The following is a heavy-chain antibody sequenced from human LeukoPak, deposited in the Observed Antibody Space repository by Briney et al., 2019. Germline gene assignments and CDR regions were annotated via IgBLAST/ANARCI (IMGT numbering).Heavy chain of an antibody. V-gene: IGHV3-23*01. J-gene: IGHJ4*02. CDR3: AKVPEQWLAPFDY. CDR1: GFTFTGSA. D-gene: IGHD6-19*01. CDR2: FGGDGKT. Sequence: PGGSLRLSCAASGFTFTGSAMCWVRQAPGKGPEWVSGFGGDGKTYYAASVKGRFTISRDNSNNMLYLQMNGLRDEDTALYYCAKVPEQWLAPFDYWGQGTLVTVSS.